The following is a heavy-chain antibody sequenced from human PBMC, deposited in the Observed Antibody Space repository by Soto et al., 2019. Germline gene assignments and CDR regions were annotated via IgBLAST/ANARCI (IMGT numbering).Heavy chain of an antibody. J-gene: IGHJ5*01. V-gene: IGHV3-48*03. CDR1: GFTFSSYE. CDR3: ARGTATGNWGWFDS. D-gene: IGHD6-13*01. CDR2: ISSRGGTI. Sequence: GGSLRLSCAVFGFTFSSYEMNWVRQAPGKGLEWVSYISSRGGTIYYAESVKGRFTISRDNAKNSLNLQMNSLRAEETAIYYCARGTATGNWGWFDSWGQGSLVTVSS.